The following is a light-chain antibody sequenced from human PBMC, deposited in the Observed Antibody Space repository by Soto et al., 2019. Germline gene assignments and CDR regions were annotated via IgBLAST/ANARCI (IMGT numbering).Light chain of an antibody. J-gene: IGKJ3*01. CDR1: QSVSSN. Sequence: EIAMTQSPPTLSVSPGERGTLSCRASQSVSSNLAWYQQKPGQAPRLLIYAASARATGIPARVSGSGSGTDFTRTIGSLQSEDFAVYECQQQNSWRYTLGHRTKVDI. V-gene: IGKV3-15*01. CDR2: AAS. CDR3: QQQNSWRYT.